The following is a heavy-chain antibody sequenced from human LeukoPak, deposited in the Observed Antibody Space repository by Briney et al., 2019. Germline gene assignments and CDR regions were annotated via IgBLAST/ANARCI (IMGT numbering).Heavy chain of an antibody. CDR3: ARLELRSRYYYYGMDV. J-gene: IGHJ6*02. D-gene: IGHD2-15*01. CDR2: IYYSGST. CDR1: GGSISSSSYY. V-gene: IGHV4-39*01. Sequence: SETLSLTCTVSGGSISSSSYYWGWIRQPPGKGLEWIVSIYYSGSTYYNPSLKSRVTISVDTSKNQFSLKLSSVTAADTAVYYCARLELRSRYYYYGMDVWGQGTTVTVSS.